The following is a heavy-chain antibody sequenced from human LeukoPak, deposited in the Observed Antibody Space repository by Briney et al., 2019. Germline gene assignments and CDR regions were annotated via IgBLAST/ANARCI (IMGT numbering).Heavy chain of an antibody. CDR3: AKGVGCSGGTCYSGHGMDV. J-gene: IGHJ6*02. Sequence: GGSLRLSCAASGFTFSSYAMGWVRQAPGKGLEWVSALSGSGANTYYADSVKGRFTISRDNSKNTLYLQVNSLRAEDTAVYYCAKGVGCSGGTCYSGHGMDVWGQGTTVTVSS. CDR2: LSGSGANT. V-gene: IGHV3-23*01. D-gene: IGHD2-15*01. CDR1: GFTFSSYA.